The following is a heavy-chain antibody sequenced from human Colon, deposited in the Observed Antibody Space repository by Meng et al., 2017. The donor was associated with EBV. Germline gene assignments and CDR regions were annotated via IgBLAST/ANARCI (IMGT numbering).Heavy chain of an antibody. CDR2: IYHGGTT. CDR3: ARGPYCGGDCYWFDP. Sequence: QLLLQEPDSGLVPPSQSLSLTCAVSGDSISSGDYSWSWIRQSPGQGLEWIGYIYHGGTTYNTSLKSRVTISVDNSKNQFSLRLTSVTAADTAVYYCARGPYCGGDCYWFDPWGQGTLVTVSS. J-gene: IGHJ5*02. CDR1: GDSISSGDYS. D-gene: IGHD2-21*02. V-gene: IGHV4-30-2*06.